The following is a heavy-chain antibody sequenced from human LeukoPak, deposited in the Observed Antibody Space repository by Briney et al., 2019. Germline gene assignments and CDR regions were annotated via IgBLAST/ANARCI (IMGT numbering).Heavy chain of an antibody. CDR2: INWNGGST. Sequence: GGSLRLSCAASGFTFDDYGMSWVRQAPGKGLEWVSGINWNGGSTGYADSVKGRFTISRDNAKNSLYLQMNSLRAEDTALYYCARRDIVVVPASILGAFDIWGQGTMVTVSS. CDR1: GFTFDDYG. D-gene: IGHD2-2*02. V-gene: IGHV3-20*04. CDR3: ARRDIVVVPASILGAFDI. J-gene: IGHJ3*02.